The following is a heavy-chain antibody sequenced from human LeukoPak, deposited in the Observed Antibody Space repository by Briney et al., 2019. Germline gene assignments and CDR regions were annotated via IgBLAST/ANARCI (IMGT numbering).Heavy chain of an antibody. CDR2: IIPIFGTA. Sequence: SVKVSCKASGGTFSSYAIRWVRQAPGQGLEWMGGIIPIFGTANYAQKFQGRVTITADESTSTAYMELSSLRSEDTAVYYCASSYYDFWSGYHRFDYWGQGTLVTVSS. J-gene: IGHJ4*02. CDR3: ASSYYDFWSGYHRFDY. V-gene: IGHV1-69*13. D-gene: IGHD3-3*01. CDR1: GGTFSSYA.